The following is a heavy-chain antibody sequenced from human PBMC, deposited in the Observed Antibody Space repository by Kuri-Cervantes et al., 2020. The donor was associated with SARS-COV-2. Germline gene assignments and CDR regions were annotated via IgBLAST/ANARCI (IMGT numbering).Heavy chain of an antibody. CDR2: IYYSGST. CDR1: GGSISSGDYY. Sequence: SETLSLTCTVSGGSISSGDYYWSWIRQPPGKGLEWIGYIYYSGSTYYNPSLKSRVNISVDTSKNQFSLKLSTVTAADTAVYYCANYYYDKRGYYYGWFDPWGQGTLVSVSS. CDR3: ANYYYDKRGYYYGWFDP. D-gene: IGHD3-22*01. J-gene: IGHJ5*02. V-gene: IGHV4-30-4*01.